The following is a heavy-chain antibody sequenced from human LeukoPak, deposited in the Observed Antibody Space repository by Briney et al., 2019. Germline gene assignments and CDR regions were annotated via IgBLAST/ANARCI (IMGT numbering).Heavy chain of an antibody. CDR2: IWYDGSSK. J-gene: IGHJ6*03. V-gene: IGHV3-33*01. CDR1: GFTFSSYG. CDR3: ARERHYYYMDV. Sequence: PGRSLRLSCAASGFTFSSYGMHWVRQAPGKGLEWVAVIWYDGSSKYYADSVKGRFTISRDNSKNTLYLQMNSLRAEDTAVYYCARERHYYYMDVWGKGTTVTVSS.